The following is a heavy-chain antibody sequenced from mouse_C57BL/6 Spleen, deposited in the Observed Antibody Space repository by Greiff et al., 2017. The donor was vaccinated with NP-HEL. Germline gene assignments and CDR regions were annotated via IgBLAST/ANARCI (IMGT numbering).Heavy chain of an antibody. Sequence: QVQLQQPGAELVKPGASVKLSCKASGYTFTSYWMHWVKQRPGQGLEWIGMIHPNSGSTNYNEKFKSKATLTVDKSSSTAYMQLSSLTSEDSAVYYCARVYYSNPTSDWYFDVWGTGTTVTVSS. CDR2: IHPNSGST. V-gene: IGHV1-64*01. D-gene: IGHD2-5*01. J-gene: IGHJ1*03. CDR3: ARVYYSNPTSDWYFDV. CDR1: GYTFTSYW.